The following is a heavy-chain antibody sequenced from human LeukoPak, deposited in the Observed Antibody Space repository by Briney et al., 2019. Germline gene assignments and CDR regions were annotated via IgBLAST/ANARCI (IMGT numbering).Heavy chain of an antibody. CDR1: GYTFTSYY. D-gene: IGHD3-22*01. CDR3: ARDLRRTMELYYDSSGSKNYYFDY. V-gene: IGHV1-46*01. CDR2: INPSGGST. Sequence: ASVKVSCKASGYTFTSYYMHWVRQAPGQGLEWMGIINPSGGSTSYAQKFQGRVTMTRDTSTSTVCMELSSLRSEDTAVYYCARDLRRTMELYYDSSGSKNYYFDYWGQGTLVTVSS. J-gene: IGHJ4*02.